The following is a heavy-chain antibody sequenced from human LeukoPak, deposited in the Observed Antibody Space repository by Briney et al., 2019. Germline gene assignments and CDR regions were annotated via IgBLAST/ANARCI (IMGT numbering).Heavy chain of an antibody. D-gene: IGHD1-26*01. Sequence: PGGSLRLSCAASGFTFSSYSMNWVRQAPGKGLEWVSYISSSSSTIYYADSVKGRFTISRDNAKNSLYLQMNSLRAEDTAVYYCARGKGSWELGFVNFDPWGQGTLVTVSS. CDR2: ISSSSSTI. V-gene: IGHV3-48*04. CDR1: GFTFSSYS. J-gene: IGHJ5*02. CDR3: ARGKGSWELGFVNFDP.